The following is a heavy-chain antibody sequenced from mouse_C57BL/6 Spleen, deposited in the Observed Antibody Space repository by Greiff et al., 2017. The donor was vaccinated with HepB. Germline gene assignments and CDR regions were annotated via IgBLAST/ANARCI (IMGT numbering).Heavy chain of an antibody. CDR1: GYTFTSYW. CDR3: ARSGLPRGYFDV. V-gene: IGHV1-69*01. D-gene: IGHD2-2*01. J-gene: IGHJ1*03. Sequence: QVQLQQPGAELVMPGASVKLSCKASGYTFTSYWMHWVKQRPGQGLEWIGEIDPSDSYTNYNQKFKGKSTLTVDKSSSTAYMQLSSLTSEDSAVYYCARSGLPRGYFDVWGTGTTVTVSS. CDR2: IDPSDSYT.